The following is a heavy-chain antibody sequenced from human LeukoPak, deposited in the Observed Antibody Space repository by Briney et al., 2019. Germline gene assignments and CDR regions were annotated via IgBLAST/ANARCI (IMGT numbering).Heavy chain of an antibody. CDR3: AELGISMIGGG. Sequence: GGSPRLSCAASGFTFNSYGMSWVRQAPGKGLEWVSAISGSGGSTYYADSVKGRFTISRDNSKNTLYLQMNSLRAEDTAVYYCAELGISMIGGGWGKGTTVTISS. CDR2: ISGSGGST. D-gene: IGHD3-10*02. J-gene: IGHJ6*04. V-gene: IGHV3-23*01. CDR1: GFTFNSYG.